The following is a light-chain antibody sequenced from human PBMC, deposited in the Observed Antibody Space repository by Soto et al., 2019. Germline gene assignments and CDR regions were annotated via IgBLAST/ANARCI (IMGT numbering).Light chain of an antibody. CDR3: MQGTHRPIT. J-gene: IGKJ5*01. Sequence: DVVMTQSPLSLSVTLGQPASISCWSTQGLLYSDGNTYLNWFQQRPGQSPRRLIYKVFDRDSGVPDRFSGSGSGTDFTLKISRVEAEDVGVYYCMQGTHRPITFGQGTRLEIK. CDR1: QGLLYSDGNTY. CDR2: KVF. V-gene: IGKV2-30*01.